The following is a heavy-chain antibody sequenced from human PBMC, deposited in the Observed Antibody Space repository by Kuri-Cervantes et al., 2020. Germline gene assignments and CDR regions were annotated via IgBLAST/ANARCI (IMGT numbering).Heavy chain of an antibody. D-gene: IGHD3-10*01. CDR1: GYTFTSYG. Sequence: ASVKVSCKASGYTFTSYGISWVRQAPGQGLEWMGWISAYNGNTNYAQKLQGRVTMTTDTSTSTDYMELRSLRSDDTAVYYCAREGYKHAPGVWFGELGGRYYYYGMDVWGQGTTVTASS. J-gene: IGHJ6*02. V-gene: IGHV1-18*01. CDR2: ISAYNGNT. CDR3: AREGYKHAPGVWFGELGGRYYYYGMDV.